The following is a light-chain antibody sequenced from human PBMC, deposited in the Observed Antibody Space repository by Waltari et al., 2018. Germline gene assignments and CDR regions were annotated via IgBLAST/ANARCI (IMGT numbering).Light chain of an antibody. J-gene: IGKJ2*03. CDR3: QQYGTPLGNS. Sequence: EIVLTQSPGTLSSSPGERATLSCRASQSVTSDYLAWYRQKPGQAPRLLIYDASTRATGIPDRFSGSGSGTDFSLTISRLEPEDSAVYYCQQYGTPLGNSFGQGTTLEIK. CDR2: DAS. CDR1: QSVTSDY. V-gene: IGKV3-20*01.